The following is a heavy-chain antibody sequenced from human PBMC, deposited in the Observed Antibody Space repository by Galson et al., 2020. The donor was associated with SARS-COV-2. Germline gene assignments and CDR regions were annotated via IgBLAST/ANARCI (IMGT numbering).Heavy chain of an antibody. CDR3: LSYISTRQNH. D-gene: IGHD3-22*01. Sequence: ESLKISCSASGFIFSDYAMHWVRQAPGKGLEYVSAISSNGGTSFYADSVNGRFTMSRDNSKNMFYLQMTALRLEDTAFYYCLSYISTRQNHWGQGTLFTVSS. CDR1: GFIFSDYA. CDR2: ISSNGGTS. V-gene: IGHV3-64D*06. J-gene: IGHJ5*02.